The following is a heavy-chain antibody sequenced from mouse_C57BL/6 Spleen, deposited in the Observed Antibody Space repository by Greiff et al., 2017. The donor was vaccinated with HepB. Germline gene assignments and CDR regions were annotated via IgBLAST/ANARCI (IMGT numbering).Heavy chain of an antibody. Sequence: QVQLKQSGAELARPGASVKLSCKASGYTFTSYGISWVKQRTGQGLEWIGEIYPRSGNTYYNEKFKGKATLTADKSSSTAYMELRSLTSEDSAVYFCARSEGYRDWGQGTTLTVSS. D-gene: IGHD3-2*02. J-gene: IGHJ2*01. V-gene: IGHV1-81*01. CDR2: IYPRSGNT. CDR1: GYTFTSYG. CDR3: ARSEGYRD.